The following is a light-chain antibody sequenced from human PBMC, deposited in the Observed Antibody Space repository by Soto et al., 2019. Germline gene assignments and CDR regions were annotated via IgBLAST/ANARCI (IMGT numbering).Light chain of an antibody. CDR2: EVS. V-gene: IGLV2-23*02. Sequence: QSVLTQPASVSASHGKSITISCTGTSRDVGSFNLVSWYQQHPGKAPKLMIYEVSKRPSGVSNRFSGSKSANTASLTISGLQAEDEADYYCCSYAGSGAFPYVFGTGTKVTV. CDR3: CSYAGSGAFPYV. J-gene: IGLJ1*01. CDR1: SRDVGSFNL.